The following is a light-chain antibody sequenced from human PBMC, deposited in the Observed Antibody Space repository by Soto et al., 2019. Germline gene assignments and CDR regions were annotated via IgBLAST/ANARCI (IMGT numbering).Light chain of an antibody. CDR2: GAS. CDR3: QQYNNWPPIT. Sequence: EIVLTQSPATLSVPPGERATLSCRANQSVSTKLAWYQQKPGQAPRLLIYGASTRATGIPARFSGSGSGTEFTLTISSLQSEDSAIYCCQQYNNWPPITFGQGTRLEIK. V-gene: IGKV3-15*01. CDR1: QSVSTK. J-gene: IGKJ5*01.